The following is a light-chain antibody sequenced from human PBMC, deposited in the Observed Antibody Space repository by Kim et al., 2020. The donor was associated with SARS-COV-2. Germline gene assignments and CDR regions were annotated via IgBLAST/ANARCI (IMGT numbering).Light chain of an antibody. V-gene: IGKV1-5*03. CDR2: KAS. CDR3: QQYDTYPYT. J-gene: IGKJ2*01. CDR1: QSMSNW. Sequence: DIQMIQSPTTLSASVGDRVTITCRATQSMSNWLAWYQQKPGKAPKLLIYKASSLESGVPARFSGSGSGTEFTLTISSLQPDDFATYYCQQYDTYPYTFGQGTKLEI.